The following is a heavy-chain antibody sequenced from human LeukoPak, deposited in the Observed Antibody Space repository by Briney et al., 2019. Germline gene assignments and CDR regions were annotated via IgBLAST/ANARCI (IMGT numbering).Heavy chain of an antibody. D-gene: IGHD3-10*01. V-gene: IGHV4-4*02. J-gene: IGHJ4*02. Sequence: KSSETLSLTCAVSGGSISSSNWWSWVRQPPGKGLEWIGEIYHSGSTNYNPSLKSRVTISVDKSKNQFSLKLSSVTAADTAVYYCARFSRDDYYGSGFDYWGQGTLVTVSS. CDR1: GGSISSSNW. CDR2: IYHSGST. CDR3: ARFSRDDYYGSGFDY.